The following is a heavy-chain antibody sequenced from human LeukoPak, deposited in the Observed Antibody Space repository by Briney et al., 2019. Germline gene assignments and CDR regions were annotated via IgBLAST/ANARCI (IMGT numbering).Heavy chain of an antibody. D-gene: IGHD1-26*01. Sequence: KAGGSLRLSCAASGFTFSNAWMSWVRQAPGKGLEWVSSISSSSSYIYYADSVKGRFTISRDNAKNSLYLQMNSLRAEDTAVYYCARDRGGSYYDYWGQGTLVTVSS. CDR2: ISSSSSYI. J-gene: IGHJ4*02. CDR3: ARDRGGSYYDY. CDR1: GFTFSNAW. V-gene: IGHV3-21*01.